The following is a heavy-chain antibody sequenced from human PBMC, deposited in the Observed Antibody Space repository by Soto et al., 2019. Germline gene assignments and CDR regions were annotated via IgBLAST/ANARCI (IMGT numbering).Heavy chain of an antibody. V-gene: IGHV1-3*01. J-gene: IGHJ4*02. Sequence: ASVKVSCKASGYTFTSYAMHWVRQAPGQRLEWMGWINAGNGNTKYPQKFQGRVTITRDTSAGTAYMELSSLRSEDTAVYYCARSIVVVTALDYWGQGTLVTVSS. CDR2: INAGNGNT. CDR3: ARSIVVVTALDY. CDR1: GYTFTSYA. D-gene: IGHD2-21*02.